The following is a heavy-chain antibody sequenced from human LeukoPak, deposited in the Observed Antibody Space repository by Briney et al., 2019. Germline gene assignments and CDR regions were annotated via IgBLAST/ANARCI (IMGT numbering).Heavy chain of an antibody. J-gene: IGHJ4*02. Sequence: GGSLRLSCAASGFTFSTYWMSWVRQAPGKGLEWVANIKQDGSEKYYVDSVKGRFTISRDNAKNSLYLQMNSLRAEDTAVYYCARDKDVGPTILVYWGQGTLVTVSS. CDR1: GFTFSTYW. D-gene: IGHD1-26*01. CDR3: ARDKDVGPTILVY. CDR2: IKQDGSEK. V-gene: IGHV3-7*01.